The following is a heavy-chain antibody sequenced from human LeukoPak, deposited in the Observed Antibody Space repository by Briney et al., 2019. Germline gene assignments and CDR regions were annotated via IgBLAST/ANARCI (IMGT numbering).Heavy chain of an antibody. J-gene: IGHJ4*02. CDR2: ISSSSSYI. D-gene: IGHD6-13*01. CDR1: GFTFSNYA. V-gene: IGHV3-21*01. Sequence: GGSLRLSCAASGFTFSNYAMNWVRQAPGKGLEWVSSISSSSSYIYYADSVKGRFTISRDNARNSLYLQMNSLRAEDTAVYYCARDHSSSSFDYWGQGTLVTVSS. CDR3: ARDHSSSSFDY.